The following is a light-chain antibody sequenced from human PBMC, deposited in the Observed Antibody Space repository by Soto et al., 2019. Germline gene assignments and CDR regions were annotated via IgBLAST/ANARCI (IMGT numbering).Light chain of an antibody. J-gene: IGKJ4*01. Sequence: EIVLTQSPATLSLSPGERATLSCRASQSVSRSYLAWYQQKPGQAPRLLIYGASSRATGIPDRFSGSGSGTDFTLTVSRLEPEDFAVYYCQQYGSSPPLTFGGGTKVDIK. CDR2: GAS. CDR3: QQYGSSPPLT. V-gene: IGKV3-20*01. CDR1: QSVSRSY.